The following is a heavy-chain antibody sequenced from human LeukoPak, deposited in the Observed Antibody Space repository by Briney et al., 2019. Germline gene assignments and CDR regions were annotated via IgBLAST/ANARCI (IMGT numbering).Heavy chain of an antibody. V-gene: IGHV4-39*07. J-gene: IGHJ4*02. Sequence: PSETLSLTCTISGDSTSSDRHYGGWVRQPPGKGLEWIGNIYYSGSTYYNPSLKSRVTMSVDTSKNQFFLKLSSVTAADTAVYYCARIHRYCSGGACYVLDNWGQGTLVAVSS. CDR1: GDSTSSDRHY. CDR2: IYYSGST. D-gene: IGHD2-15*01. CDR3: ARIHRYCSGGACYVLDN.